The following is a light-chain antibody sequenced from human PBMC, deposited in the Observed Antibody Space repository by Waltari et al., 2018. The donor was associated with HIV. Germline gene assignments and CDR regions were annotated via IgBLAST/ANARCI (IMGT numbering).Light chain of an antibody. CDR1: NSNIGRYA. CDR2: SNT. Sequence: QSVLTQPPSASGAPGQRVSISCSGGNSNIGRYAVSWYQQLPGTAPKHLIYSNTHRPSGVPDRFSCSKSGTSASLAIGGLQSEDEADYYCAAWEDSLSGSVVFGGGTKLTVL. V-gene: IGLV1-44*01. J-gene: IGLJ2*01. CDR3: AAWEDSLSGSVV.